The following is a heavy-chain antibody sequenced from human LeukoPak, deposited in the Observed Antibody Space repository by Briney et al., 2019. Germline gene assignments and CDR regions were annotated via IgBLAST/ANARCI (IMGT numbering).Heavy chain of an antibody. D-gene: IGHD3-3*01. CDR1: GYSISSNYY. V-gene: IGHV4-38-2*02. CDR3: ARGSYDGFFGMKSNWFDP. J-gene: IGHJ5*02. CDR2: IYHTGNT. Sequence: SETLSLTCSVSGYSISSNYYWAWIRQPPGKGLEWIGNIYHTGNTYYNPSLKGRVTISVDTSKNQFSLNLSSVTAADTAVYYCARGSYDGFFGMKSNWFDPWGQGTLVTVSS.